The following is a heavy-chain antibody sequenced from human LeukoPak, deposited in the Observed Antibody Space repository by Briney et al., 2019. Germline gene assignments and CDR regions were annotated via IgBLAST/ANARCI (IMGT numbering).Heavy chain of an antibody. V-gene: IGHV3-15*01. CDR3: TTHRGYSSSPTFDY. J-gene: IGHJ4*02. CDR1: GFTFRIAS. CDR2: IKTKTDGGTT. Sequence: PGGSLRLSCAASGFTFRIASMSWIRQAPGKGLEWVGQIKTKTDGGTTDHAAPVQGRFTVSRDDSTDTLWLQMSSLLTEDTAVYYCTTHRGYSSSPTFDYWGQGTLVTVSS. D-gene: IGHD6-13*01.